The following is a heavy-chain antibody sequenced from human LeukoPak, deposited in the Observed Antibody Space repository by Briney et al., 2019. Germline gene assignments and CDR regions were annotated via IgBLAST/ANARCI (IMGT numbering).Heavy chain of an antibody. Sequence: GGSLRLSCAASGFTFSNYGMHWVRQAPGKGLEWVAFTRYDGRNQYYADSVKGRFTISRDNSKNTLYLQMNSLRAEDTAVYYCARDGDSSSWSFPNYFDYWGQGTLVTVSS. J-gene: IGHJ4*02. CDR3: ARDGDSSSWSFPNYFDY. CDR1: GFTFSNYG. CDR2: TRYDGRNQ. V-gene: IGHV3-30*02. D-gene: IGHD6-13*01.